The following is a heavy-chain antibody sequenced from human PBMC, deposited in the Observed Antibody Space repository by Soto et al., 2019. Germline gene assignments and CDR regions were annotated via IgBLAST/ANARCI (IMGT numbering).Heavy chain of an antibody. V-gene: IGHV5-51*01. CDR3: ARHHHKDIVDTIDGYFNH. J-gene: IGHJ4*02. D-gene: IGHD5-12*01. CDR1: GYSFTSYW. Sequence: GDSLKISCKGSGYSFTSYWIGWVRQMPGKGLEWMGIIYPGDSDTRYSPSFQGQVTISADKSISTAYLQWSSLKASDTAMYYCARHHHKDIVDTIDGYFNHWRQGSLVT. CDR2: IYPGDSDT.